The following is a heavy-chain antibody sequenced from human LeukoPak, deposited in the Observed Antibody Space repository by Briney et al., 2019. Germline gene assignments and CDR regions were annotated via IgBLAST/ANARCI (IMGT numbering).Heavy chain of an antibody. D-gene: IGHD4/OR15-4a*01. CDR1: GFTFSSYT. Sequence: PGGSLRLSCAASGFTFSSYTINWVRQAPGKGLEWVSSISSSSLYRFYADSVRGRFTISRDNAKNSLYLQMNSLRADDTAVYYCARDTLGEGEDANYAVYYFDYWGQGTVVTVSS. CDR2: ISSSSLYR. V-gene: IGHV3-21*01. J-gene: IGHJ4*02. CDR3: ARDTLGEGEDANYAVYYFDY.